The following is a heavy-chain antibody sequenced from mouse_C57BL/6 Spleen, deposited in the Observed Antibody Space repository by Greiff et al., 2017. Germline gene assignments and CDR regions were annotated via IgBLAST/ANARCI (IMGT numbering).Heavy chain of an antibody. CDR3: ATYYYGSSFFDY. V-gene: IGHV5-17*01. CDR1: GFTFSDYG. CDR2: ISSGSSTI. Sequence: EVHLVESGGGLVKPGGSLKLSCAASGFTFSDYGMHWVRQAPEKGLEWVAYISSGSSTIYYADTVKGRFTISRDNAKNTLFLQMTSLRSEDTAVYYCATYYYGSSFFDYWGQGTTLTVSS. D-gene: IGHD1-1*01. J-gene: IGHJ2*01.